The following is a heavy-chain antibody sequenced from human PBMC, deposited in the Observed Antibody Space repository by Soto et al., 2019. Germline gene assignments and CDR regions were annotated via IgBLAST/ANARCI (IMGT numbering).Heavy chain of an antibody. CDR1: GFTFSSFW. CDR2: IKQDGSEK. Sequence: EVQLVESGGGLVQLGGSRRLSCAASGFTFSSFWMTWVRQAPGKGLEWVANIKQDGSEKYYVASVKGRFTISRDNARNSLFMEMKSLRSEDTAVYSWVRDRSGSYLEGFDYWGQGTLVTVSS. V-gene: IGHV3-7*01. J-gene: IGHJ4*02. CDR3: VRDRSGSYLEGFDY. D-gene: IGHD1-26*01.